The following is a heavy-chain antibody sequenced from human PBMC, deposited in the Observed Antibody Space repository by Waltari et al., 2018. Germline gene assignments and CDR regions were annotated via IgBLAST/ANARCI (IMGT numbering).Heavy chain of an antibody. V-gene: IGHV1-8*01. Sequence: RLLQSGAEVKKSGASVKVSCQASGYTFTSLHVNWVRQAAGQGLEWMGWVDPRNGNTGYSDKFQGRVTMTSDTSMSTAYMELRGLRSDDTAVYYCVRGYAHDRDGAFDIWCQGTVVTVSS. CDR2: VDPRNGNT. J-gene: IGHJ3*02. CDR3: VRGYAHDRDGAFDI. CDR1: GYTFTSLH.